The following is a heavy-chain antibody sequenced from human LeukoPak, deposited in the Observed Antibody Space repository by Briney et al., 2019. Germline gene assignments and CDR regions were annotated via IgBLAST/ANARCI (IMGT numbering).Heavy chain of an antibody. CDR1: GGSISRTTYY. CDR2: ISYSGNT. D-gene: IGHD3-16*01. Sequence: SETLSLTCTVSGGSISRTTYYWSWIRQPPGKGLEWIGYISYSGNTNYNPSLKSRVTILVDTSKNQFSLDLSSVTAADTAVYYCARPGRDLGNDAFDIWGQGTMVTVSS. V-gene: IGHV4-61*05. J-gene: IGHJ3*02. CDR3: ARPGRDLGNDAFDI.